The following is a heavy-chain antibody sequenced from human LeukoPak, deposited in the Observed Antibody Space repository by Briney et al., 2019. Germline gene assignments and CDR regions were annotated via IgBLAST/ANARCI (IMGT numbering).Heavy chain of an antibody. J-gene: IGHJ4*02. CDR2: INHSGST. Sequence: SGTLSLTCAVYGVSFSGYYWSWIRQPPGKGLEWIGEINHSGSTNYNPSLKSRVTISVDPSKNQFSLKLSSVTAADTAVYYCARGLLAYSENFDYWGQGTLVTVSS. CDR3: ARGLLAYSENFDY. V-gene: IGHV4-34*01. D-gene: IGHD2-15*01. CDR1: GVSFSGYY.